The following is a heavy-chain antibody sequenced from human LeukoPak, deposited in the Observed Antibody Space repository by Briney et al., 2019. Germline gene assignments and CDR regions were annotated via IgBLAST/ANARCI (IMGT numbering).Heavy chain of an antibody. CDR2: IYHSGST. CDR3: ARVGIVLVTGSNWVDP. J-gene: IGHJ5*02. Sequence: SETLSLTCTVSGGSISNSYYYWGWIRQPPGKGLEWIGTIYHSGSTYYNTSLKSRVTISVDTSKNQFSLKFNSVTAADTAVYYCARVGIVLVTGSNWVDPWGQGTLVTVSS. D-gene: IGHD3-22*01. CDR1: GGSISNSYYY. V-gene: IGHV4-39*07.